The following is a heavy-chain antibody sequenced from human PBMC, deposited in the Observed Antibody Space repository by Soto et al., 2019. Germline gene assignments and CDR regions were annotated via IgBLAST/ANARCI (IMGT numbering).Heavy chain of an antibody. CDR1: GFTLSNYA. CDR3: ARIKLVDFFFINVDVYDMDV. D-gene: IGHD2-15*01. Sequence: EVQLVESGGGLVQPGGSLRLSCAASGFTLSNYAVNWVRQAPGKGLEWVSYISSDSRYIYHGDSGKGRFTISRDNARNSVYLQMNSLRDEDTVVYYCARIKLVDFFFINVDVYDMDVWGQGTPVTVSS. CDR2: ISSDSRYI. J-gene: IGHJ6*02. V-gene: IGHV3-21*01.